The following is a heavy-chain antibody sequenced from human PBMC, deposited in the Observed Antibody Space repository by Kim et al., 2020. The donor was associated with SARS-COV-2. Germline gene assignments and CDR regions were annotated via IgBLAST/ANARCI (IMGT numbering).Heavy chain of an antibody. J-gene: IGHJ4*02. CDR3: ARNLDSGTGYFDD. V-gene: IGHV3-72*01. Sequence: GGSLRLSCVGSGFTFSDHYMDWVRQAPGKGLEWVGRIRNKANSYTTEYVASVKGRFIVSRDDSKSSVYLQMNSLKTEDTAVYYCARNLDSGTGYFDDWGQGALVTVSS. D-gene: IGHD3-10*01. CDR2: IRNKANSYTT. CDR1: GFTFSDHY.